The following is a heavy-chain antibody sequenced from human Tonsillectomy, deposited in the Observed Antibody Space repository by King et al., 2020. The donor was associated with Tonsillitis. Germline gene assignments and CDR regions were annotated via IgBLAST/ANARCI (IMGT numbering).Heavy chain of an antibody. CDR3: ARLSGDYFNYMDV. CDR2: INHSGRT. J-gene: IGHJ6*03. D-gene: IGHD4-17*01. V-gene: IGHV4-34*01. CDR1: GGSFSNYS. Sequence: VQLQQWGAGLLKPSETLSLTCAVYGGSFSNYSWYLIRQPPGKGLEWIGEINHSGRTKYNPSLKRRVSISVDTSKNQFSLKLSSVTAADTAVYYCARLSGDYFNYMDVWGKGTTVTVSS.